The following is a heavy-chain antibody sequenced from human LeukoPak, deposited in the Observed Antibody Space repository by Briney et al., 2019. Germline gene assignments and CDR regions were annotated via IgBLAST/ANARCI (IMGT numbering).Heavy chain of an antibody. V-gene: IGHV4-61*05. CDR1: GGSISSSSYY. D-gene: IGHD6-13*01. CDR2: IYYSGST. J-gene: IGHJ4*02. Sequence: PSETLSLTCTVSGGSISSSSYYWGWIRQPPGKGLEWIGSIYYSGSTNYNPSLKSRVTISVDTSKNQFSLKLSSVTAADTAVYYCARGSSSWYFDYWGQGTLVTVSS. CDR3: ARGSSSWYFDY.